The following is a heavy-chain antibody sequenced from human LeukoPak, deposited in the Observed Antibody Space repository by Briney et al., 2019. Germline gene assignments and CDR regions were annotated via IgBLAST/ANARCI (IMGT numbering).Heavy chain of an antibody. CDR1: GYSISSGYY. CDR2: IHYSGGP. V-gene: IGHV4-38-2*02. D-gene: IGHD1-20*01. CDR3: ARHSNWNGGVDWFDP. Sequence: PSETLSLTCTVSGYSISSGYYWGWIRQPPGKGFEWLAYIHYSGGPTYNPSLKSRVTISMDTSKNQFSLRLNSVTAADTAVYYCARHSNWNGGVDWFDPWGQGTQVTVSS. J-gene: IGHJ5*02.